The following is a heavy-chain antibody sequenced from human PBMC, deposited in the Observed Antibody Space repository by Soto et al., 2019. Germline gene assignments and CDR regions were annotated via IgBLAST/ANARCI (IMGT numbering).Heavy chain of an antibody. CDR2: TSYDGSNK. CDR1: GFTFSSFA. V-gene: IGHV3-30-3*01. CDR3: AGVYYGGNSVNNY. J-gene: IGHJ4*02. D-gene: IGHD2-8*01. Sequence: VGSLRLSCAGSGFTFSSFAVSWVRQAPGKGLEWVAATSYDGSNKYYADSVKGRFIISRDNSKNTLDLLLNTLRAEDTAVYYCAGVYYGGNSVNNYWGQGTPVTVSS.